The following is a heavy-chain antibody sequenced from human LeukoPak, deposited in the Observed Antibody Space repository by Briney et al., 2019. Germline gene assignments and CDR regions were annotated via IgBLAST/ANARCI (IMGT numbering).Heavy chain of an antibody. CDR2: IYPDDSNT. CDR3: ARRLNGDSIPGAFDI. CDR1: GYSFTTYW. D-gene: IGHD2-21*01. V-gene: IGHV5-51*01. J-gene: IGHJ3*02. Sequence: GESLKISCKASGYSFTTYWIGWVRQMPGKGPEWMGIIYPDDSNTRYWPSFQGQVTISVDKSITSAYLQWSSLKASDTAMYYCARRLNGDSIPGAFDIWGQGTMVTVSS.